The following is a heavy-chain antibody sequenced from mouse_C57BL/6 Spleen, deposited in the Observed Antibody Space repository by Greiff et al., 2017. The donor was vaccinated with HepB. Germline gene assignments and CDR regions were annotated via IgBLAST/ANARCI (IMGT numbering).Heavy chain of an antibody. Sequence: ESGPGILQPSQTLSLTCSFSGFSLSTFGMGVGWIRQPSGKGLEWLAHIWWDDDKYYNPALKSRLTISKDTSKNQVFLKIANVDTADTATYYCARIAFYYGSSGPFAYWGQGTLVTVSA. V-gene: IGHV8-8*01. CDR2: IWWDDDK. J-gene: IGHJ3*01. CDR3: ARIAFYYGSSGPFAY. D-gene: IGHD1-1*01. CDR1: GFSLSTFGMG.